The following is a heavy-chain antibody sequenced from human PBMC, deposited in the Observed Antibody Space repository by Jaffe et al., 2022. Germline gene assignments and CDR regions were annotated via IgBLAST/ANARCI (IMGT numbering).Heavy chain of an antibody. J-gene: IGHJ5*02. D-gene: IGHD1-26*01. CDR1: GGSISSGSYY. CDR3: ARDRYSGSYSNWFDP. V-gene: IGHV4-61*02. Sequence: QVQLQESGPGLVKPSQTLSLTCTVSGGSISSGSYYWSWIRQPAGKGLEWIGRIYTSGSTNYNPSLKSRVTISVDTSKNQFSLKLSSVTAADTAVYYCARDRYSGSYSNWFDPWGQGTLVTVSS. CDR2: IYTSGST.